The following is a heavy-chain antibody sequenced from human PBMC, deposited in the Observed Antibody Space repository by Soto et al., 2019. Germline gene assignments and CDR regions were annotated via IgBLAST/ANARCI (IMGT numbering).Heavy chain of an antibody. Sequence: SVKVSCKASGFTFTSSAVQWVRQARGQRLEWIGWIVVGSGNTNYAQKFQERVTITRDMSTSTAYMELSSLRSEDTAVYYCAAGSSSSVNYYYYVMDVWGQGTTVTVSS. D-gene: IGHD6-6*01. J-gene: IGHJ6*02. CDR1: GFTFTSSA. CDR2: IVVGSGNT. CDR3: AAGSSSSVNYYYYVMDV. V-gene: IGHV1-58*01.